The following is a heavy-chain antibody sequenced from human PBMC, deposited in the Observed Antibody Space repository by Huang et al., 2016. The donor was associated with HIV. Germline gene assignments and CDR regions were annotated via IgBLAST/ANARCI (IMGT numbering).Heavy chain of an antibody. Sequence: QVQLVESGGGVVQPGRSLRLSCAASGFAFSSYALHWVRQAPGKGLVWLAVISIDGSNKNYAHAVKGRFTISRDNSKGTVYLQMNSLRPEDTAVYSCARTGSYYYGSGSYHFGDYWGQGTLVTVSS. CDR3: ARTGSYYYGSGSYHFGDY. CDR1: GFAFSSYA. CDR2: ISIDGSNK. J-gene: IGHJ4*02. V-gene: IGHV3-30-3*01. D-gene: IGHD3-10*01.